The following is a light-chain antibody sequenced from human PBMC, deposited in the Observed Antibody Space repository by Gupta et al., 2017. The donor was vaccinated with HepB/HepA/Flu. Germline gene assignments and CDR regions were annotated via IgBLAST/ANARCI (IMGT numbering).Light chain of an antibody. Sequence: ETVMTQFPATLSVSPGESATLSCRASQTVGRNLAWYQHKSGQAPVLLIYGASTRVTGFPDRFSGSWSQTEFTLTISSLQSEDLAIYYCQQYNELPRTFGQGTRVEIE. V-gene: IGKV3-15*01. CDR2: GAS. CDR1: QTVGRN. CDR3: QQYNELPRT. J-gene: IGKJ1*01.